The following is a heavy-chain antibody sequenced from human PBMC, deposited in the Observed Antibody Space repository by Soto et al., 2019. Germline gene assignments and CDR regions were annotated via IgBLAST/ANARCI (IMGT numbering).Heavy chain of an antibody. V-gene: IGHV3-23*01. D-gene: IGHD3-22*01. CDR2: ISGSGGSK. CDR3: AKVLDTSGYYGADRYFDY. Sequence: GGSLRLSCTASAFTFNIYTMSWVRQAPGKGLEWVSGISGSGGSKYYADSVKGRFTISRDNSENTLYLQMNSLRVEDTAVYYCAKVLDTSGYYGADRYFDYWGQGTLVTVSS. CDR1: AFTFNIYT. J-gene: IGHJ4*02.